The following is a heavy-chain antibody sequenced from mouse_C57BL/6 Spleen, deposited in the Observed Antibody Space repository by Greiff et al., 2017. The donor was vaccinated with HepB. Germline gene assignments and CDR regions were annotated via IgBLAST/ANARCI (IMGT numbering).Heavy chain of an antibody. CDR1: GFTFSSYA. CDR3: ANYYGSSYWYFDV. Sequence: EVQVVESGGGLVKPGGSLKLSCAASGFTFSSYAMSWVSQTPEKRLEWVATISDGGSYTYYPDNVKGRFTISRDNAKNHLYLQRSHLKSEDTAMYYCANYYGSSYWYFDVWGTGTTVTVSS. CDR2: ISDGGSYT. V-gene: IGHV5-4*01. D-gene: IGHD1-1*01. J-gene: IGHJ1*03.